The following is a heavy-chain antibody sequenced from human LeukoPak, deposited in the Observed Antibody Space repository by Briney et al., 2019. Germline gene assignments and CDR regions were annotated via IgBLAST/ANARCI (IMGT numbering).Heavy chain of an antibody. J-gene: IGHJ3*02. V-gene: IGHV4-4*02. CDR1: GGSISSSNW. Sequence: SETLSLTCAVSGGSISSSNWWGWVRQPPGKGLEWIGEIYHSGSTNYNPSLKSRVTISVDKSKNQFSLKLSSVTAADTAVYYCARDLGYCSSTSCYGDAFDIWGQGTMVTVSS. D-gene: IGHD2-2*01. CDR2: IYHSGST. CDR3: ARDLGYCSSTSCYGDAFDI.